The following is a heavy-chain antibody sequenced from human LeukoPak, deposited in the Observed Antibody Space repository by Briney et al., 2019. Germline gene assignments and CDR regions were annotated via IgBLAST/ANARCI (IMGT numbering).Heavy chain of an antibody. V-gene: IGHV3-23*01. CDR1: GFTFSDFP. D-gene: IGHD5-18*01. J-gene: IGHJ4*02. CDR2: IFPSSDEI. Sequence: GGSLRLSCAASGFTFSDFPMIWVRQAPGKGLEWVSSIFPSSDEIHYADSVKGRFTISRDNSRSTLSLQMDSLRAEDTATYYCATYRQIQVPFEFWGQGTLVTVSS. CDR3: ATYRQIQVPFEF.